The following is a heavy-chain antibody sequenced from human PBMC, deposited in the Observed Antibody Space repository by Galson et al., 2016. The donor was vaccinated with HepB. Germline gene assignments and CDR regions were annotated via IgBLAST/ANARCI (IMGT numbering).Heavy chain of an antibody. Sequence: TLSLTCAVYGGSVSDYYWTWIRQPPGKGLEWIGESNQNGNSDYSPSLESRITVSVDTSKNQISLKLRSVTAADTAVYYCVRQVSLVRGVKRPHCFDYWGQGTLVTVSS. CDR1: GGSVSDYY. J-gene: IGHJ4*02. D-gene: IGHD3-10*01. CDR2: SNQNGNS. V-gene: IGHV4-34*10. CDR3: VRQVSLVRGVKRPHCFDY.